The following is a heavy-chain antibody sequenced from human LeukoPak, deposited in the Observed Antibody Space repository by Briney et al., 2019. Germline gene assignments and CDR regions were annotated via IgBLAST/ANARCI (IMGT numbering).Heavy chain of an antibody. CDR3: AREESGGYFGY. J-gene: IGHJ4*02. CDR2: SNPTGSST. V-gene: IGHV1-46*01. Sequence: GASVKVSCKASGYTFTNYYMHWVRQAPGQGLEWMGLSNPTGSSTNYAQKFRGRVTMTRDTSTTTVYMELSSLRSEDTAVYYCAREESGGYFGYWGQGTLVTVSS. CDR1: GYTFTNYY.